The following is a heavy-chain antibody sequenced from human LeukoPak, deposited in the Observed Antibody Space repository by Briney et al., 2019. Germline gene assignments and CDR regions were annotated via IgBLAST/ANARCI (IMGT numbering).Heavy chain of an antibody. D-gene: IGHD5-12*01. CDR3: ARELNSGYDH. Sequence: SLRLSCAASGFTFSSYPLHWVRQVPGKGLEWVAVISYDGSKKYYADSVKGRFTISRDNSKNTLYLQMNSLKPEDTAVYYCARELNSGYDHWGQGTLVTVSS. CDR2: ISYDGSKK. CDR1: GFTFSSYP. J-gene: IGHJ5*02. V-gene: IGHV3-30-3*01.